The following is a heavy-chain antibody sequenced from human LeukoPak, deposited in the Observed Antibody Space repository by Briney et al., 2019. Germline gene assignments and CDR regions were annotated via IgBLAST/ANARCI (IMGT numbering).Heavy chain of an antibody. CDR1: GGSISSGDYY. D-gene: IGHD3-3*01. CDR2: IYYSGST. Sequence: SQTLSFTCTVSGGSISSGDYYWSWIRQPPGKGLEWIGYIYYSGSTYYNPSLKSRVTISVDTSKNQFSLKLSSVTAADTAVYYCARAPVGYDFWSGYPPYYYYGMDVWGQGATVTVSS. J-gene: IGHJ6*02. CDR3: ARAPVGYDFWSGYPPYYYYGMDV. V-gene: IGHV4-30-4*01.